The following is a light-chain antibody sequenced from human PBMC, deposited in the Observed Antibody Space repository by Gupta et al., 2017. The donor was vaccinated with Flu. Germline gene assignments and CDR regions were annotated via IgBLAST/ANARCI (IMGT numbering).Light chain of an antibody. Sequence: EIVLTQSPDFQSVTPKEKVTITCRASQSISSSLNWYQQKPGQSPKLLIKYASQSGSGVPARFSGSGSGTXFTLTIXSLEAEDAATYYCQQSSRLPRTFGXGTKVEIK. V-gene: IGKV6-21*01. CDR2: YAS. J-gene: IGKJ1*01. CDR3: QQSSRLPRT. CDR1: QSISSS.